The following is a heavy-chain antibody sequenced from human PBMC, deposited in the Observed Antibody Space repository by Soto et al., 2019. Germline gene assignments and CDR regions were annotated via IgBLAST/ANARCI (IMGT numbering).Heavy chain of an antibody. CDR2: INHSGST. Sequence: SETLSLTCAVSGGSFSGYYWSWIRQPPGKGLEWIGEINHSGSTNYNPSLKSRVTISVDTSKNQFSLKLSSVTAADTAVYYCARLDIGPYYYRMDVWGQGTTVTVSS. D-gene: IGHD1-1*01. CDR1: GGSFSGYY. CDR3: ARLDIGPYYYRMDV. J-gene: IGHJ6*02. V-gene: IGHV4-34*01.